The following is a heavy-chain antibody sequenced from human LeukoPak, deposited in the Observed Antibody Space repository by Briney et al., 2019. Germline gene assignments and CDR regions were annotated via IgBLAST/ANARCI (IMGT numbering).Heavy chain of an antibody. Sequence: ASVKVSCKASGYTFTSYDINWVRQATGQGLEWMGWMNPNSGNTGYAQKFQGRVTMTRNTSISTAYMELSSLRSEDTAVYYCARGDGRTMVRGVRYYYYYYMDVWGKGTTVTISS. D-gene: IGHD3-10*01. V-gene: IGHV1-8*01. J-gene: IGHJ6*03. CDR2: MNPNSGNT. CDR3: ARGDGRTMVRGVRYYYYYYMDV. CDR1: GYTFTSYD.